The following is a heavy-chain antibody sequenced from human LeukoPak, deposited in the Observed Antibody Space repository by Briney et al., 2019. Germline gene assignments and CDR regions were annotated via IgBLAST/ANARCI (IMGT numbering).Heavy chain of an antibody. J-gene: IGHJ4*02. Sequence: QPGGSLRLSCAASGFTLSSYWMHWVRQDLEKGLVSVSCIHPDGSRTDYADSVKGRFTISRDNAKNTLFLQMNSLRAEDTAVYYCVRGSSGWKGLDYWGQGTLVTVSS. V-gene: IGHV3-74*01. D-gene: IGHD6-19*01. CDR3: VRGSSGWKGLDY. CDR1: GFTLSSYW. CDR2: IHPDGSRT.